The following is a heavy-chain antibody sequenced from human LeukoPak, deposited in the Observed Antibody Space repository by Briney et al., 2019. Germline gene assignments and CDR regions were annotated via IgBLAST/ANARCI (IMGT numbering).Heavy chain of an antibody. D-gene: IGHD2/OR15-2a*01. CDR1: GFTFSTYS. V-gene: IGHV3-48*01. CDR2: ISDSSAM. CDR3: AKVVAGNIDYYFDY. J-gene: IGHJ4*02. Sequence: GGSLRLSCAASGFTFSTYSMKWVRQAPGKGLEWVSYISDSSAMYYADSVRGRFTISRDNSKNTVYLQMRNLRVEHTAVYYCAKVVAGNIDYYFDYWGQGILVAVSS.